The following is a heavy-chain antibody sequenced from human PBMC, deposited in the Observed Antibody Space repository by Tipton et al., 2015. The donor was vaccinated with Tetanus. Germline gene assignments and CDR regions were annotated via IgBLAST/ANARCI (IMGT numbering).Heavy chain of an antibody. CDR2: IWYDGSNK. D-gene: IGHD1-26*01. V-gene: IGHV3-33*01. CDR3: ARDWPGGSSARGYGMDV. CDR1: GFTFSSYG. J-gene: IGHJ6*02. Sequence: SLRLSCAASGFTFSSYGMHWVRQAPGKGLEWVAVIWYDGSNKYYADSVKGRFTISRDNSKNTLYLQMNSLRAEDTAVYYCARDWPGGSSARGYGMDVWGQGTTVTVSS.